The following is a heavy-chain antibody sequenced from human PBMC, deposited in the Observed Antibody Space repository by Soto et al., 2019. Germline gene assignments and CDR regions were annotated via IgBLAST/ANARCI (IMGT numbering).Heavy chain of an antibody. CDR1: GFSISSYW. CDR2: IKEDGSEI. D-gene: IGHD3-16*01. V-gene: IGHV3-7*01. Sequence: EVQLVESGGGLVQPGGSLRISCAVSGFSISSYWMSWVRQAPGKGLEWVASIKEDGSEIYYVESVRGRFTISRDSAENSLHLLMNSLSAEDTGVYFCARDVGFDYVNWGQGTLATVSS. CDR3: ARDVGFDYVN. J-gene: IGHJ4*02.